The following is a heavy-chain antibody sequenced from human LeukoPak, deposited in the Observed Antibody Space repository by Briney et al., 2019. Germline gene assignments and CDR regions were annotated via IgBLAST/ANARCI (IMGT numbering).Heavy chain of an antibody. D-gene: IGHD6-13*01. CDR2: IYTSGST. CDR3: ASQGIAAAPGGFDY. CDR1: GGSISSYY. Sequence: PSETLSLTCTVSGGSISSYYWSWIRQPAGKGLEWIGRIYTSGSTNYNPSLKSRVTMSVDTSKNQFSLKLSSVTAADTAVYYCASQGIAAAPGGFDYWGQGTLVTVSS. J-gene: IGHJ4*02. V-gene: IGHV4-4*07.